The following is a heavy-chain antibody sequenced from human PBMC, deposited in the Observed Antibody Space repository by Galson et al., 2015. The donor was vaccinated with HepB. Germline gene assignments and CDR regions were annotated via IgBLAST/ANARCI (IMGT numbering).Heavy chain of an antibody. J-gene: IGHJ3*02. CDR1: GFTFSDHY. CDR2: ARNNANSYTA. D-gene: IGHD4-17*01. V-gene: IGHV3-72*01. Sequence: SLRLSCAASGFTFSDHYMDWVRQAPGKGLEWVGRARNNANSYTAEYAASVKGRFTISRDDSKNSLYLQVNSLKTEDTAMYYCARVRRTPVTFDAFDIWGQGTMVTVSS. CDR3: ARVRRTPVTFDAFDI.